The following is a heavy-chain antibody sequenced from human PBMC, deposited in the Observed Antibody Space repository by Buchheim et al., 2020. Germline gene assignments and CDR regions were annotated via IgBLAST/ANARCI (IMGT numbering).Heavy chain of an antibody. V-gene: IGHV1-46*01. J-gene: IGHJ6*02. CDR2: INPRSGST. D-gene: IGHD6-19*01. Sequence: QVQLAQSGAEVKKPGASVKVSCTASGYTFTNYYIHWVRQAPGQGLEWMGAINPRSGSTDCAQKFRGRLTITRDTSTSTVYMELSSLRSEDAAVYYCASGIIVAGTYYYFGMDVWGQGTT. CDR3: ASGIIVAGTYYYFGMDV. CDR1: GYTFTNYY.